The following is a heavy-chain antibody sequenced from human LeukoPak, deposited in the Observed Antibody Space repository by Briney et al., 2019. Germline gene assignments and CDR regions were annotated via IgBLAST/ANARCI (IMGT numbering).Heavy chain of an antibody. Sequence: GGSLRLSCVVSGFMFHDHGMSWVRQAPGKGLEWGSGVNWDGGVTAYSDSVKGRFTISRDNGKYSLYLEMKTLRAEDTAIYFCATDNPELGSCNGAGCDANSFDFWGHGTLVTVSS. CDR1: GFMFHDHG. D-gene: IGHD2-15*01. CDR3: ATDNPELGSCNGAGCDANSFDF. CDR2: VNWDGGVT. V-gene: IGHV3-20*04. J-gene: IGHJ4*03.